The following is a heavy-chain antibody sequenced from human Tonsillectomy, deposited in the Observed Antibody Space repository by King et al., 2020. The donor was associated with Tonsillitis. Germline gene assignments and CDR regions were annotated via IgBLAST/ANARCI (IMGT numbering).Heavy chain of an antibody. J-gene: IGHJ6*02. CDR3: ARLTYSSSPINYYYYGMDV. D-gene: IGHD6-6*01. V-gene: IGHV4-39*01. CDR2: IYYSGST. Sequence: QLQESGPGLVKPSETLSLTCTVSGGSISSSSYYWGWIRQPPGKGLEWIGSIYYSGSTYYNPSLKSRVTISVDTSKNQFSLKLSSVTAADTAVYYCARLTYSSSPINYYYYGMDVWGQGTTVTVSS. CDR1: GGSISSSSYY.